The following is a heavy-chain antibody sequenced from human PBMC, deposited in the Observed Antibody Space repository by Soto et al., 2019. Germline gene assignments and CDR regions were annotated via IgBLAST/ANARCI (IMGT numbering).Heavy chain of an antibody. V-gene: IGHV3-53*01. Sequence: GGSLRLSCAASGFTVSSNYMSWVRQAPGKGLEWVSVIYSGGSTYYADSVKGRFTISRDNSKNTLYLQMNSLRAEDTAVYYCARASTYYYDSSGYRSYYYYGMDVWGQGTTVTVSS. J-gene: IGHJ6*02. D-gene: IGHD3-22*01. CDR1: GFTVSSNY. CDR2: IYSGGST. CDR3: ARASTYYYDSSGYRSYYYYGMDV.